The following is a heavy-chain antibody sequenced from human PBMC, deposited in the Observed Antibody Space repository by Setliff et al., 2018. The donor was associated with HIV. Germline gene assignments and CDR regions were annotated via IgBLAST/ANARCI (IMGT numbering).Heavy chain of an antibody. CDR1: GGSISSRSYY. CDR2: IYTSGST. V-gene: IGHV4-61*02. CDR3: AREDSSSWYSSLSF. D-gene: IGHD6-13*01. J-gene: IGHJ1*01. Sequence: SETLSLTCTVSGGSISSRSYYWSWIRQPAGKGLEWIGRIYTSGSTNYNPPLKSRVTISIDTSNNQFSLKLSSVTAADTAVYYCAREDSSSWYSSLSFWGQGTLVTVSS.